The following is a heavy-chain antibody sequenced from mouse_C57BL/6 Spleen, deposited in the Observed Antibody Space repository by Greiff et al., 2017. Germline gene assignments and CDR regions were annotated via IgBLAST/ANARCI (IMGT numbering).Heavy chain of an antibody. D-gene: IGHD2-3*01. V-gene: IGHV2-6-1*01. Sequence: VMLVESGPGLVAPSQSLSITCTVSGFSLTSYGVHWVRQPPGKGLEWLVVIWSDGSTTYNSALKSRLSISKDNSKSQVFLKMNSLQTDDTAMYYCARHEDDGYYEFAYWGQGTLVTVSA. J-gene: IGHJ3*01. CDR2: IWSDGST. CDR3: ARHEDDGYYEFAY. CDR1: GFSLTSYG.